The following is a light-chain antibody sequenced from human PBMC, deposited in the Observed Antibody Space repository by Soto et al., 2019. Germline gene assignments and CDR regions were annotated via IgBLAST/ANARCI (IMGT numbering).Light chain of an antibody. Sequence: DIQMTQSPSSLSASVGDRVTITCRASQDISNYLNWYQQRPGKAPKLLIYDESNLERGVPSRFSGTRSGTHFTFAITSLQPEGVATYYCQQSDSLPITFGQGTRLEI. CDR2: DES. CDR1: QDISNY. V-gene: IGKV1-33*01. CDR3: QQSDSLPIT. J-gene: IGKJ5*01.